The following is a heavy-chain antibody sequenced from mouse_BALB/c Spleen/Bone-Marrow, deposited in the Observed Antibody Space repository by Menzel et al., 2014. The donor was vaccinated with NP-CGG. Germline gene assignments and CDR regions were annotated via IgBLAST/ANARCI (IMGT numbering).Heavy chain of an antibody. D-gene: IGHD1-1*01. CDR1: RFDFSRYW. J-gene: IGHJ1*01. CDR3: ARLNYYGNLCV. Sequence: EVKVVESGGGLVQPGGSLKLSCAASRFDFSRYWMSWVRQAPGKGLEWIGEINPDSSTINYTPSLKDKFIISRDNAKNTLYLQMSKVRSEDTAVYYCARLNYYGNLCVWGAGTTVTVAS. V-gene: IGHV4-1*02. CDR2: INPDSSTI.